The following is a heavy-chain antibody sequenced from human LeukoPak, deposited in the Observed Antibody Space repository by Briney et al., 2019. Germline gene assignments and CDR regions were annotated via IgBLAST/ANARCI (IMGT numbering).Heavy chain of an antibody. J-gene: IGHJ4*02. Sequence: GGSLGLSCAASGFTFNTNWMHWVRQAPGKGLVWVSCINGDGSTTTYADSVKGRFTISRDNAKNTVYLQINNLRAEDTAVYYCARDRYYVPDNWGQGTLVTVSS. CDR2: INGDGSTT. CDR3: ARDRYYVPDN. CDR1: GFTFNTNW. D-gene: IGHD3-10*02. V-gene: IGHV3-74*01.